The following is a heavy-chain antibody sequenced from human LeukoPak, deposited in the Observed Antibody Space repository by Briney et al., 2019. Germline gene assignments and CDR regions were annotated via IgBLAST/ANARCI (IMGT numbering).Heavy chain of an antibody. V-gene: IGHV4-34*01. CDR2: INHSGST. CDR1: GGSFSGYY. Sequence: SETLSLTCAVYGGSFSGYYCSWIRQPPGKGLEWIGEINHSGSTNYNPSLKSRVTISVDTSKNQFSLKLSSVTAADTAVYYCARTVVAATLGWFDPWGQGTLVTVSS. J-gene: IGHJ5*02. D-gene: IGHD2-15*01. CDR3: ARTVVAATLGWFDP.